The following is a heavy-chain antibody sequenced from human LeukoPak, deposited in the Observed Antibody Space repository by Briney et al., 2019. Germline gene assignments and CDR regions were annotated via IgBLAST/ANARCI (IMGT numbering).Heavy chain of an antibody. CDR3: AKDNYYDSSGYYTSWYYFDY. V-gene: IGHV3-23*01. Sequence: PGASLRLSCAASGFTFSSYAMSWVRQAPGKGLEWVSAISGSGGSTYYADSVKGRFTISRDNSTNTLYLQMNSLRAEDTAVYYCAKDNYYDSSGYYTSWYYFDYWGQGTLVTVSS. CDR2: ISGSGGST. CDR1: GFTFSSYA. J-gene: IGHJ4*02. D-gene: IGHD3-22*01.